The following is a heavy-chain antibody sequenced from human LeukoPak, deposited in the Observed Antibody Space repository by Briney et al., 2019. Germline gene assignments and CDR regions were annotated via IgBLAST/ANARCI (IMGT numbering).Heavy chain of an antibody. J-gene: IGHJ4*02. D-gene: IGHD2-2*01. CDR3: AKDDVPAAMSEAPFDY. CDR1: GFTFSSYT. Sequence: PGGSLRLSCAASGFTFSSYTMNWVRQPPGKGLEWVSNIGTSSTTIYYADSVKGRFTISRDNSKNTLYLQMNSLRAEDTAVYYCAKDDVPAAMSEAPFDYWGQGTLVTVSS. V-gene: IGHV3-48*01. CDR2: IGTSSTTI.